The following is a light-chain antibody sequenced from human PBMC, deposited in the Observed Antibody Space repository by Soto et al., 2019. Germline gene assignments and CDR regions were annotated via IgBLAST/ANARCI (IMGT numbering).Light chain of an antibody. CDR1: QSVSNNY. CDR2: GST. Sequence: EAVLTQSPGTLSLSPGERATLSCRASQSVSNNYLAWYQQKRGQSPKLLIFGSTDRATGIPDRFSGSGSGTHFTLTISRLDSEDFAVYYCQRYGGSPPYTVGQGNQLESK. J-gene: IGKJ2*01. CDR3: QRYGGSPPYT. V-gene: IGKV3-20*01.